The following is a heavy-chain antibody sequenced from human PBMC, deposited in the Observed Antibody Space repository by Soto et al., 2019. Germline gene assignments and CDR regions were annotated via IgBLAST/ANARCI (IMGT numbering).Heavy chain of an antibody. D-gene: IGHD6-19*01. J-gene: IGHJ5*02. CDR3: ASSAVPYSSGWYGGHWFDP. V-gene: IGHV5-10-1*01. CDR2: IDPSDSYT. CDR1: GYSFTSYW. Sequence: GESLKISCKGSGYSFTSYWISWVRQMPGKGLEWMGRIDPSDSYTNYSPSFQGHVTISADKSISTAYLQWSSLKASDTAMYYCASSAVPYSSGWYGGHWFDPWGQGTQVT.